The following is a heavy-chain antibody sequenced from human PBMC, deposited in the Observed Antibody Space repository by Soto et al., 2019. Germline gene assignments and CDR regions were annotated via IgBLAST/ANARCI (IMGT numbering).Heavy chain of an antibody. CDR2: INPNSGGT. CDR1: GYTFTGYY. Sequence: ASVKVSCKASGYTFTGYYMHWVRQAPGQGLEWMGWINPNSGGTNYAQKFQGRVTMTRDTSISTAYMELSRLRSDDTAVYYCARGRGPIAARRHFDYWRQGTLVTVSS. CDR3: ARGRGPIAARRHFDY. V-gene: IGHV1-2*02. J-gene: IGHJ4*02. D-gene: IGHD6-6*01.